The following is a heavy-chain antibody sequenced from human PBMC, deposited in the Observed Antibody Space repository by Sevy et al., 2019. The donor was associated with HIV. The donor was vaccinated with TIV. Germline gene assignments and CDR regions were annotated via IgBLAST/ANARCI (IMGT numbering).Heavy chain of an antibody. J-gene: IGHJ4*02. D-gene: IGHD3-16*01. V-gene: IGHV3-7*01. CDR3: AHGTFGRFES. CDR2: IKGDGSDK. Sequence: GGSLRLSCAASGFSFSANWMNWVRHAPGKGLEWVANIKGDGSDKHYVDSVEGRFTISRDNAKNVMYLQMNSLRVEDTAVYYCAHGTFGRFESWGQGTLVTVSS. CDR1: GFSFSANW.